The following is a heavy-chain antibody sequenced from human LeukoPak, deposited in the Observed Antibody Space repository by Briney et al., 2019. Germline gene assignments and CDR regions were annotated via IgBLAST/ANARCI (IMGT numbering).Heavy chain of an antibody. CDR3: ARDHSSWSGGWLDP. D-gene: IGHD6-13*01. V-gene: IGHV4-59*12. Sequence: NPSETLSLTCTVSGGSINGYYWSWIRQPPGKGLEWIGYIYYIGSTNYNPSLKSRVTISVDTSKNQFSLRLSSVTAADTAVYYCARDHSSWSGGWLDPWGQGTLVTVSP. J-gene: IGHJ5*02. CDR1: GGSINGYY. CDR2: IYYIGST.